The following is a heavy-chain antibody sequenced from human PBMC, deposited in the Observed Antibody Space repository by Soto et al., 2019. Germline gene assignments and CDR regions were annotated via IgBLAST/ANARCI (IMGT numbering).Heavy chain of an antibody. CDR3: TTGSGNFYARYDF. CDR2: IKSETDGGTA. Sequence: GGSLRLSCAASGFTFNNAWMNWVRQAPGKGLEWVGRIKSETDGGTADYAAPVAGRFTISRDDSKSTLHLQMNSLKTEDTAVYYCTTGSGNFYARYDFWGQGTLVTVSS. V-gene: IGHV3-15*07. CDR1: GFTFNNAW. J-gene: IGHJ4*02. D-gene: IGHD1-26*01.